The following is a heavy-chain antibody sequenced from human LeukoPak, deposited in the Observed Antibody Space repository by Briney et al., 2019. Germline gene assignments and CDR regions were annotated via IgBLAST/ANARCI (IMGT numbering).Heavy chain of an antibody. CDR2: ITANARSK. CDR1: GFTFSDYT. V-gene: IGHV3-64*02. CDR3: ASELMTTDNHNMDV. Sequence: GGSLRLSCAGSGFTFSDYTMHWVRQGPGKGLEYVSAITANARSKYHADSVRGRFTISRDNAKNSLFLHMNSLRAEDTAVYYCASELMTTDNHNMDVWGKGTTVTVSS. D-gene: IGHD1-14*01. J-gene: IGHJ6*03.